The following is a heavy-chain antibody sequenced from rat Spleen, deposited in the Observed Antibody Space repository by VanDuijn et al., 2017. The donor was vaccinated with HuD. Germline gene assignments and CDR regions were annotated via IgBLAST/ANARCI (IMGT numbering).Heavy chain of an antibody. CDR1: GYSITSIY. D-gene: IGHD1-10*01. J-gene: IGHJ2*01. CDR3: ARWPITTPFDY. CDR2: ISFSRST. V-gene: IGHV3-1*01. Sequence: EVQLQESGPGLVKPSQSLSLTCSVTGYSITSIYWGWIRKFPGNKMEWMGYISFSRSTTYNPSLKSRISITRDTSKNQFFLQLNSVTTEDTATYYCARWPITTPFDYWGQGVMVTVSS.